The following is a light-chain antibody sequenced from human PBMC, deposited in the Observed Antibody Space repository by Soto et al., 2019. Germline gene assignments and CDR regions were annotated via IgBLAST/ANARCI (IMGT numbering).Light chain of an antibody. CDR3: QQSSGYSPYT. Sequence: DIQMTQSPSTLSASVGDRVTITCRASQRIGSSLAWYQQKPGKAPKLLIYRASTLEDGVPSRFSGSGSGAEFSLTISSLQPDDFATYYCQQSSGYSPYTFGQGTKLEI. V-gene: IGKV1-5*03. CDR1: QRIGSS. J-gene: IGKJ2*01. CDR2: RAS.